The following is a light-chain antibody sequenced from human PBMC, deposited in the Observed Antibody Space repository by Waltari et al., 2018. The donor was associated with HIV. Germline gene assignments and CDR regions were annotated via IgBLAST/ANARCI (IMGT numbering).Light chain of an antibody. CDR3: ASFTSGRLNV. J-gene: IGLJ1*01. CDR2: DVY. CDR1: SSDVGAYDY. V-gene: IGLV2-14*03. Sequence: QSALTQPASVSGSPGQSITISCTGTSSDVGAYDYVSWYQQHPGKVPKLLIYDVYNRPPRISTRFSGSKSCNTASLTISGLQAEDEAHYYCASFTSGRLNVFGTGTKVTVL.